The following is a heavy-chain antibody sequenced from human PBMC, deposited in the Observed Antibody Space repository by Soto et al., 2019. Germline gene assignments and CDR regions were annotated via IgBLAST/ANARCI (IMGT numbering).Heavy chain of an antibody. CDR3: ARDEEEVLLRRNCSGGSCPTFYYYYYMDV. Sequence: GGSLRLSCAASGFTFSSYSMNWVRQAPGKGLEWVSSISSSSSYIYYADSVKGRFTISRDNAKNSLYLQMNSLRAEDTAVYYCARDEEEVLLRRNCSGGSCPTFYYYYYMDVWGKGTAVTVSS. V-gene: IGHV3-21*01. J-gene: IGHJ6*03. CDR2: ISSSSSYI. CDR1: GFTFSSYS. D-gene: IGHD2-15*01.